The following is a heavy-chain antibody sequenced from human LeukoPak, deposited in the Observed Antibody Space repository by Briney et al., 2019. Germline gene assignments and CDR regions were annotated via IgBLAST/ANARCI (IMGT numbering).Heavy chain of an antibody. V-gene: IGHV1-69*02. CDR3: ARGGYSSSRPFDY. CDR2: IIPILGIA. J-gene: IGHJ4*02. D-gene: IGHD6-6*01. CDR1: GGTFSSYT. Sequence: SVRVSCKASGGTFSSYTISWVRQAPGQGLEWMGRIIPILGIANYAQKFQGRVTITADKSTSTAYMELSSLRSEDTAVYYCARGGYSSSRPFDYWGQGTLVTVSS.